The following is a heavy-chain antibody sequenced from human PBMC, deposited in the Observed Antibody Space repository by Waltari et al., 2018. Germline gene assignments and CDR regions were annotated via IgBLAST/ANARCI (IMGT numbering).Heavy chain of an antibody. CDR2: IYYSGST. V-gene: IGHV4-59*01. J-gene: IGHJ4*02. CDR1: GGSLSSYY. D-gene: IGHD3-16*02. CDR3: ARSNPGELSFD. Sequence: QVPLQESGTGLVKPSETLSLTCTVSGGSLSSYYWRWIRQPPGKGLEWIGYIYYSGSTNYNPSLKSRVNISVDTSKNQFSRKLSSVTAADTAVDYCARSNPGELSFDWGQGTLVTVSS.